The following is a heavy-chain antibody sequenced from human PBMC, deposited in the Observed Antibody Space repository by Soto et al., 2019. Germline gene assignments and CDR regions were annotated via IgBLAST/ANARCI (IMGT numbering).Heavy chain of an antibody. CDR2: ISSRSRYI. D-gene: IGHD6-13*01. CDR3: ARDSGSSADYYGMDV. V-gene: IGHV3-21*01. J-gene: IGHJ6*02. CDR1: GFIFTSYS. Sequence: EVQLVDSGGGLVKHGGSLRLSCAASGFIFTSYSMNWVRQAPGKGLEWVSSISSRSRYIYYADSVKGRFIISRDNAKNSLYLQMSSLRAEDTSVYYCARDSGSSADYYGMDVWGQGTTVTVSS.